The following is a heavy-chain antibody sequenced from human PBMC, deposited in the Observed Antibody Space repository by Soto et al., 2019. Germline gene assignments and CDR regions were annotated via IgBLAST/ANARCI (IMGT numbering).Heavy chain of an antibody. J-gene: IGHJ4*02. CDR2: IFSSGST. D-gene: IGHD3-22*01. V-gene: IGHV4-31*03. Sequence: QVQLQESGPGLVKPSQTLSLSCTVSGVSISSGTFYWTWIRQYPGKGLEWIGYIFSSGSTNYNPSLRSRVTISRDTSRNQFSLILSSVTAADTAVYYCASNKYYDIGGFIDYWGQGTLVTVSS. CDR1: GVSISSGTFY. CDR3: ASNKYYDIGGFIDY.